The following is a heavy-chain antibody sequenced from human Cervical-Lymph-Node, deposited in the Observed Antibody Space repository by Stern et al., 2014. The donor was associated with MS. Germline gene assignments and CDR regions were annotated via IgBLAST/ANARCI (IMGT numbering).Heavy chain of an antibody. Sequence: QMQLVQYGAEVRQPGSSMKVSCKASGGTFNTFDISWVRQTPGHGLEWLGGITPLLGTTNYARNFQGRVAISADESATTAYMEMSNLTSEDTALYYCTRHQGGIAAFWGQGTLVTVSS. CDR3: TRHQGGIAAF. CDR1: GGTFNTFD. V-gene: IGHV1-69*01. CDR2: ITPLLGTT. D-gene: IGHD6-13*01. J-gene: IGHJ4*02.